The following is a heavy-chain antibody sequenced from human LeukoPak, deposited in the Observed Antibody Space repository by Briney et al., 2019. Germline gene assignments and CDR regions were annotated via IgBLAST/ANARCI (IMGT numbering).Heavy chain of an antibody. CDR2: ISWNSGSI. J-gene: IGHJ5*02. CDR3: AKDMGYDFLGWFDP. Sequence: GGSLRLSCAASGFTFDDYAMHWVRQAPGKGLEWVSGISWNSGSIGYADSVKGRFTISRDNAKNSLYLQMNSLRAEDTALYYCAKDMGYDFLGWFDPWGQGTLVTVSS. CDR1: GFTFDDYA. V-gene: IGHV3-9*01. D-gene: IGHD3-3*01.